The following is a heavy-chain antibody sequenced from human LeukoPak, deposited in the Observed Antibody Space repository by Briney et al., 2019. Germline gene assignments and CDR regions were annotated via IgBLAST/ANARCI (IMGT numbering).Heavy chain of an antibody. Sequence: GASVKVSCKASGYTFTSYAMNWVRQAPGQGLEWMGWINTNTGNPTYAQGFTGRFVFSLDTSVSTAYLQISSLKAEDTAVYYCAREGTLAYPDAFDIWGQGTMVTVPS. J-gene: IGHJ3*02. CDR1: GYTFTSYA. CDR2: INTNTGNP. V-gene: IGHV7-4-1*02. CDR3: AREGTLAYPDAFDI. D-gene: IGHD1-1*01.